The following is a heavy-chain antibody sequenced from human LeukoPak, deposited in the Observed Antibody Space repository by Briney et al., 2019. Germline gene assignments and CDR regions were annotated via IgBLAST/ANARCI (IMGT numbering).Heavy chain of an antibody. D-gene: IGHD3-10*01. CDR1: GGTFSSYA. Sequence: SVKVSCKASGGTFSSYAISWVRQAPGQGLEWMGGIIPIFGTANYAQKFQGRVTFTRDTSASTAYMELSSLRSEDMAVYYCAIQIRGVVYWGLGTLVTVSS. J-gene: IGHJ4*02. V-gene: IGHV1-69*05. CDR2: IIPIFGTA. CDR3: AIQIRGVVY.